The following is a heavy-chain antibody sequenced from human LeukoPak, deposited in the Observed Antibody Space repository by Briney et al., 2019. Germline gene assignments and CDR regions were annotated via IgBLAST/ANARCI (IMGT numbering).Heavy chain of an antibody. V-gene: IGHV1-69*13. CDR1: GGTFSSYA. D-gene: IGHD2-2*02. CDR2: FIPIFGTA. CDR3: ARDPHCSSTSCYTVG. Sequence: SVKVSCKGSGGTFSSYAISWVRQAPGQGLEWMGGFIPIFGTANYAPKFQGRVTITANESTSTAYMELSSLRSEDTAVYYCARDPHCSSTSCYTVGWGQGTLVTVSS. J-gene: IGHJ4*02.